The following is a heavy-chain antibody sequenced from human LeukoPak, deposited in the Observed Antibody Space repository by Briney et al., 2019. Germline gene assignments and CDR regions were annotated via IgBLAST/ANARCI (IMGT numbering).Heavy chain of an antibody. D-gene: IGHD6-6*01. V-gene: IGHV4-4*09. J-gene: IGHJ4*02. CDR1: GDSLSSYY. Sequence: PSETLSLTCTVSGDSLSSYYWSWIRQPPGKGLEWIGYIYTSGGTNYIPSLKGRVTISIDTSKNQFSLKLSSVTAADSAVYYCARLTRLSTSPDRYYLDYWGQRTLVTVSS. CDR3: ARLTRLSTSPDRYYLDY. CDR2: IYTSGGT.